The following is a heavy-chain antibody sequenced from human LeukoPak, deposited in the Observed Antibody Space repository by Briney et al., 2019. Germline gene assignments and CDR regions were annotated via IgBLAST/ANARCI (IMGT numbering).Heavy chain of an antibody. J-gene: IGHJ4*02. Sequence: ASVKVSCKASGYTFSGYFVHWVRQAPGQGLEWMGRINAGSGDTEFAQKFQGRVTMTRDTFVSTAYMEVSGLTSDDTAMYYCARDLSSTLNWELDHWGQGTLVTVSS. CDR1: GYTFSGYF. CDR3: ARDLSSTLNWELDH. CDR2: INAGSGDT. D-gene: IGHD1-1*01. V-gene: IGHV1-2*06.